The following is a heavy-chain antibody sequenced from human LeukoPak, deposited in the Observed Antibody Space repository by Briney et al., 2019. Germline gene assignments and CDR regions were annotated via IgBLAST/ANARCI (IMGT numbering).Heavy chain of an antibody. CDR3: ARGLGGQWELLSFDY. CDR1: GGTFSSYA. CDR2: IIPIFGTA. Sequence: ASVTVSCKASGGTFSSYAISWVRQAPGQGLEWMGGIIPIFGTANYAQKFQGRVTITADESTSTAYMELSSLRSEDTAVYYCARGLGGQWELLSFDYWGQGTLVTVSS. D-gene: IGHD1-26*01. J-gene: IGHJ4*02. V-gene: IGHV1-69*13.